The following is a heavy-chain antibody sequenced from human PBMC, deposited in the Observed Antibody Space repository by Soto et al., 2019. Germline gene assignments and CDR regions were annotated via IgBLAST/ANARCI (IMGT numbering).Heavy chain of an antibody. J-gene: IGHJ6*02. D-gene: IGHD3-10*02. CDR3: AVGHPMLKENYYYYGMDV. Sequence: GGSLRLSCAASGFTFSSYGMLWVRQVPGPGLEWVAVIWYDGSNKYYADSVKGRFTISRDNSKNTLYLQMNSLRAEDTAVYYCAVGHPMLKENYYYYGMDVWGQGTTVTVSS. V-gene: IGHV3-33*01. CDR2: IWYDGSNK. CDR1: GFTFSSYG.